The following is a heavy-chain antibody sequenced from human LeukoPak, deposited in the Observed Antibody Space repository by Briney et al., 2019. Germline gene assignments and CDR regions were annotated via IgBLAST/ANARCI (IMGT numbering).Heavy chain of an antibody. J-gene: IGHJ4*02. Sequence: GGSLRLSCAASGFTFSSHDMDWVLQAPGKGLEWISHITTSSDDTHYADSAKGRFIISRDNVKDSLFLQMNGLRAEDTAVYYCVRDMTARSWHAFDCWGRGTLVTVSS. V-gene: IGHV3-48*03. D-gene: IGHD6-13*01. CDR1: GFTFSSHD. CDR2: ITTSSDDT. CDR3: VRDMTARSWHAFDC.